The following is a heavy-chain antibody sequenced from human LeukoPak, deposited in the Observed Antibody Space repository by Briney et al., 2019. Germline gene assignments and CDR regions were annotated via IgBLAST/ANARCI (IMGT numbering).Heavy chain of an antibody. J-gene: IGHJ4*02. D-gene: IGHD6-19*01. V-gene: IGHV3-23*01. Sequence: PGGSLRLSCVASGFTFSSYAMNWVRQAPGKGLEWVSGISSSGSASYYADSAKGRFTISRDNSRNTLYLQMNNLSADDTAVYYCTKARYSNAWDYSDYWGQGTLVTVSS. CDR2: ISSSGSAS. CDR1: GFTFSSYA. CDR3: TKARYSNAWDYSDY.